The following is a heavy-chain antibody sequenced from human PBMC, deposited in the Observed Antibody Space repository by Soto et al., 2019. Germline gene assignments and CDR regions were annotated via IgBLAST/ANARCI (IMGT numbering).Heavy chain of an antibody. J-gene: IGHJ6*02. CDR2: INHSGST. Sequence: SETLSLTCAVYGGSFSGYYWSWIRQPPGKGLEWIGEINHSGSTNYNPSLKSRVTISVDTSKNQFSLKLSSVTAADTAVYYCARSYRSSWIYYYYGMDVWGQGTTVTVSS. D-gene: IGHD6-13*01. CDR1: GGSFSGYY. CDR3: ARSYRSSWIYYYYGMDV. V-gene: IGHV4-34*01.